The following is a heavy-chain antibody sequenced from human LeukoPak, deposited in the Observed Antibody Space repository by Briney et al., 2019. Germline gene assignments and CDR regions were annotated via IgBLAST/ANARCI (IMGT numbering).Heavy chain of an antibody. Sequence: SETLSLTCTVSGGSISSGSYYWSWLRQPPGKGLEWIGYIFYSGRTSYNPSLKSRVTISLDTSKNQFSLMLSSVTAADTAFYYCARAGGGNTAMDLDYWGQGTLVTVSS. J-gene: IGHJ4*02. D-gene: IGHD5-18*01. CDR1: GGSISSGSYY. V-gene: IGHV4-61*01. CDR3: ARAGGGNTAMDLDY. CDR2: IFYSGRT.